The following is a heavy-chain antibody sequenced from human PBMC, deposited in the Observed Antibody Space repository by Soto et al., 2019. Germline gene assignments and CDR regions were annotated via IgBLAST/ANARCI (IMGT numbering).Heavy chain of an antibody. V-gene: IGHV3-30*18. CDR3: AKVVGYCSGPTCYSQIDY. CDR1: GFTFSSYA. Sequence: PGGSLRLSCAASGFTFSSYAMHWVRQAPGKGLQWVAVILSDGSNKNYADFVKGRFTISRDNSKNTLYLQMISLRPEDTAVYYWAKVVGYCSGPTCYSQIDYWGRGTLVTVSS. D-gene: IGHD2-2*01. CDR2: ILSDGSNK. J-gene: IGHJ4*02.